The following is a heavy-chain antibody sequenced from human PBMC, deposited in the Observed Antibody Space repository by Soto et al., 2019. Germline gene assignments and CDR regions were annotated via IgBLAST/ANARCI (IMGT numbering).Heavy chain of an antibody. D-gene: IGHD2-15*01. Sequence: QVQLQESGPGLVRPSETLSLTCTVSGGSISGNYWSWIRQPPGRGLEWIGYIYYSGSTYVSPSLNSRVTMSVDTSENQFFLKLRSVTAADTAVYYCARTPIGYCSGGTCSNWFDPWGQGTLVTVSS. CDR1: GGSISGNY. V-gene: IGHV4-59*08. J-gene: IGHJ5*02. CDR2: IYYSGST. CDR3: ARTPIGYCSGGTCSNWFDP.